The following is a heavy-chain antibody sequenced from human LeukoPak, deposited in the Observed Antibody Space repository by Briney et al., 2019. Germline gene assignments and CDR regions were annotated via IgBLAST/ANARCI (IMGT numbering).Heavy chain of an antibody. V-gene: IGHV4-4*07. CDR2: IYTSGST. Sequence: SQTLSLTCTVSGGSISSYYWSWIRQPAGKGLEWIGRIYTSGSTNYNPSLKSRVTMPVDTSKIQFSLKLSSVTAADTAVYYCARGRAAAGKLDYWGQGTLVTVSS. D-gene: IGHD6-13*01. CDR1: GGSISSYY. J-gene: IGHJ4*02. CDR3: ARGRAAAGKLDY.